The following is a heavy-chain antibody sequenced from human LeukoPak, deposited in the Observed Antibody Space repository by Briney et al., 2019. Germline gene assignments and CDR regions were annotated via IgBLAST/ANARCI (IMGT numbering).Heavy chain of an antibody. D-gene: IGHD3-22*01. CDR3: ARRGYYDSSGYYGRGMDV. Sequence: SETLSLTCAVYGGSFSGYYWSWIRQPPGKGLEWIGEINHSGSTNYNPSLKSRVTISVDTSKNQFSLKLSSVTAADTAVYYCARRGYYDSSGYYGRGMDVWGKGTTVTVSS. J-gene: IGHJ6*03. CDR2: INHSGST. CDR1: GGSFSGYY. V-gene: IGHV4-34*01.